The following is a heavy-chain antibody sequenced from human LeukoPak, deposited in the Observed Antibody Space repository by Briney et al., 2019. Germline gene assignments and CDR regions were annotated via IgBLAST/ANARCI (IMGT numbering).Heavy chain of an antibody. CDR3: ARDTLYSSSWRNPFDY. Sequence: ASVKVSCKASGYTFTSYYMHWVRQAPGQGLEWMGIINPSGGSTSYAQKLQGRVTMTRDTSTSTVYMELSSLRSEDTAVYYCARDTLYSSSWRNPFDYWGQGTLVTVSS. CDR2: INPSGGST. J-gene: IGHJ4*02. D-gene: IGHD6-13*01. V-gene: IGHV1-46*01. CDR1: GYTFTSYY.